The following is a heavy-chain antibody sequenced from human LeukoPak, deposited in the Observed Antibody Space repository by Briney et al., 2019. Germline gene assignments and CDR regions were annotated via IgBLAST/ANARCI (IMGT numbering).Heavy chain of an antibody. CDR3: ARFFRYYYDSSGYYYDGEFDI. CDR1: GYTSPGYY. Sequence: ASGHCSCKAPGYTSPGYYMHWARQAPGQGLGWMGWINPNSVGTNYAQKFQGRVTTTSDTSISTAYMELSRLGSDETAVYYCARFFRYYYDSSGYYYDGEFDIWGQGTMVTDSS. V-gene: IGHV1-2*02. J-gene: IGHJ3*02. D-gene: IGHD3-22*01. CDR2: INPNSVGT.